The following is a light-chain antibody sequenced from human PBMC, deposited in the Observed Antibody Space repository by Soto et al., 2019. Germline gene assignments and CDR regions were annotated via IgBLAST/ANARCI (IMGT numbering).Light chain of an antibody. J-gene: IGLJ3*02. CDR3: SSYAGSSTWV. Sequence: QSALTQPASVSGSPGQSITISCTGTSSDVGSYNLVSWYQQHPGKAPKLMIYEGSKRPSGVSNRFSGSKSGNTASLTISGLQAYDEADYYCSSYAGSSTWVFGGGTKLTVL. CDR2: EGS. V-gene: IGLV2-23*01. CDR1: SSDVGSYNL.